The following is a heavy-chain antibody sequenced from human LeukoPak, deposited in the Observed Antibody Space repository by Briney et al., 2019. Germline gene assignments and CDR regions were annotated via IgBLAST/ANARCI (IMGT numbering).Heavy chain of an antibody. J-gene: IGHJ4*02. CDR1: GYNLIAYY. V-gene: IGHV1-2*02. D-gene: IGHD5-24*01. CDR2: LNPNSGVT. Sequence: ASVKVSCKASGYNLIAYYIHWVRQVPGQGLEWMGWLNPNSGVTNYAQKFQGRVTMTRDTSISTAYMELSSLRSDDTAVYYCARGNAMATIRVTDYWGQGTLVTVSS. CDR3: ARGNAMATIRVTDY.